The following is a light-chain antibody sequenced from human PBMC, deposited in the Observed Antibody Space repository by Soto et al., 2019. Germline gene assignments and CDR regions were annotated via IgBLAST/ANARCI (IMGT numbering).Light chain of an antibody. CDR1: SSNIGSNY. CDR3: AAWDDSLSGPVV. J-gene: IGLJ2*01. V-gene: IGLV1-47*01. CDR2: GNN. Sequence: QSLLTQPPSASGTPGQRVTISCSGSSSNIGSNYVYWYQQLPGTAPKLLIYGNNHRPSGVPDRFSGSKSGTSASLAISGLRSEDEADYYCAAWDDSLSGPVVFGGGTKLTV.